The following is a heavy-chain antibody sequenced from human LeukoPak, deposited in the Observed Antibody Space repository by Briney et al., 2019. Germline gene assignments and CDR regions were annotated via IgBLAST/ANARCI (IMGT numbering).Heavy chain of an antibody. CDR3: ARVLDYYGSGTRDFDY. CDR1: GGSISSSSYY. CDR2: IYYSGST. D-gene: IGHD3-10*01. Sequence: SETLSLTCTVSGGSISSSSYYWGWIRPPPGKGLEWSGSIYYSGSTYYNPSLKRRVTISVDTSKNQFSLKLSSVTAADTAVYYCARVLDYYGSGTRDFDYWGQGILVTVSS. J-gene: IGHJ4*02. V-gene: IGHV4-39*01.